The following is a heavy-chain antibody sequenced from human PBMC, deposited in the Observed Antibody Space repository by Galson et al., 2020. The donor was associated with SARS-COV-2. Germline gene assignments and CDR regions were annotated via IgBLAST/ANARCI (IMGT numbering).Heavy chain of an antibody. Sequence: ASVKVSCKASGYAFTGYYLHWVRQAPGQGLEWVGWVNPDTGGTNYAQKFQGRVTMTRDTSSSTAYMELSRLRSDDTAVYYCARDGYDCSGPPLNWGQGTLVTVSS. CDR3: ARDGYDCSGPPLN. V-gene: IGHV1-2*02. J-gene: IGHJ4*02. CDR1: GYAFTGYY. CDR2: VNPDTGGT. D-gene: IGHD3-22*01.